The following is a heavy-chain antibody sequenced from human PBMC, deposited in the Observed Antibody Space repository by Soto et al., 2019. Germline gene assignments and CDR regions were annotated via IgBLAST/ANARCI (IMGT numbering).Heavy chain of an antibody. Sequence: SGKVSCKASGGTFSIYAISCVLQSPLQWLEWMGGIIPIFGTANYAQKFQGRVTITADESTSTAYMELSSLRSEDTAVYYCARAQPYGDYPPYFYGMDVWGQGTTVTVSS. CDR1: GGTFSIYA. J-gene: IGHJ6*02. CDR3: ARAQPYGDYPPYFYGMDV. CDR2: IIPIFGTA. V-gene: IGHV1-69*13. D-gene: IGHD4-17*01.